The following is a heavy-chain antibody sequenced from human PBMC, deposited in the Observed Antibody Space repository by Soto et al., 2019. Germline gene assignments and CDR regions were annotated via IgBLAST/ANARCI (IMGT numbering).Heavy chain of an antibody. Sequence: PGGSQRLSCAASGFIFSDYTMTWVRQAPGRGLEFVSHISSSGDAIFYAESVKGRFTVSRDNAKNSLYLQMNSLRDDDTAVYFCARDHGGSTWFVGVYYFFGMDVWGQGTAVTVSS. CDR1: GFIFSDYT. D-gene: IGHD6-13*01. J-gene: IGHJ6*02. V-gene: IGHV3-48*02. CDR3: ARDHGGSTWFVGVYYFFGMDV. CDR2: ISSSGDAI.